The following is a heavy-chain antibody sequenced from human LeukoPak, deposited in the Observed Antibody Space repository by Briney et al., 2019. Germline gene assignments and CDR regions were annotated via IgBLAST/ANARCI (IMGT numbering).Heavy chain of an antibody. CDR3: AGASLFVGAMLVDY. CDR2: IYYSGST. V-gene: IGHV4-61*08. J-gene: IGHJ4*02. D-gene: IGHD3-16*01. Sequence: SETLSLTCTVSGGSISSGGYYWSWIRQHPGKGLEWIGYIYYSGSTNYNPSLKSRVTISVDTSKNQFSLKLSSVTAADTAVYYCAGASLFVGAMLVDYWGQGTLVTVSS. CDR1: GGSISSGGYY.